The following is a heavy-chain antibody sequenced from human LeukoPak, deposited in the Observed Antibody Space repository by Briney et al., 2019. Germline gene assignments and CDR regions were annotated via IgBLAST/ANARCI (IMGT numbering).Heavy chain of an antibody. J-gene: IGHJ4*02. CDR1: GFPLSSSW. CDR3: ARAGNDRFDY. V-gene: IGHV3-74*01. Sequence: GGSLRLSCAASGFPLSSSWLHWVRHAPGGGLVWVSRMNGDGSSTDYAASVKGRFTISRDNAKHTLYLQMKSLGAEDTAVYYCARAGNDRFDYWGQGTLVTVSS. CDR2: MNGDGSST. D-gene: IGHD1-1*01.